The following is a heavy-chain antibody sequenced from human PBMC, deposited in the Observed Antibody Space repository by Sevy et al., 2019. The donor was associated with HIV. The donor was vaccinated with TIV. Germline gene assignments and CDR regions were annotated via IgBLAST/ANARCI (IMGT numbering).Heavy chain of an antibody. J-gene: IGHJ4*02. CDR3: ARDAGYSTVWYPGY. CDR1: GFSFSTHG. D-gene: IGHD6-19*01. CDR2: ISFDGSDK. Sequence: GGSLRLSCAASGFSFSTHGMHWVRQAPGKGLEWVAVISFDGSDKYYSESVKGRFTISGDNSKNRLLLQMSSLRAEDTAVYYCARDAGYSTVWYPGYWGQGTLVTVSS. V-gene: IGHV3-30*03.